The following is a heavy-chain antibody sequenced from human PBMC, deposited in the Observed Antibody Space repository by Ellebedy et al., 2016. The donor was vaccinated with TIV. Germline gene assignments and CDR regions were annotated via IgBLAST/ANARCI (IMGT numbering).Heavy chain of an antibody. J-gene: IGHJ4*02. D-gene: IGHD6-19*01. CDR3: ARQGHSSGWYVGEYYFDY. Sequence: MPSETLSLICTVSAGTISSSSYSLGCIRQPPGKGLACLGRIYYIGSTYYNPSLKSRFTISVDTSKNQFSLKLSSVTAADTAVYYCARQGHSSGWYVGEYYFDYWGQGTLVTVSS. V-gene: IGHV4-39*01. CDR1: AGTISSSSYS. CDR2: IYYIGST.